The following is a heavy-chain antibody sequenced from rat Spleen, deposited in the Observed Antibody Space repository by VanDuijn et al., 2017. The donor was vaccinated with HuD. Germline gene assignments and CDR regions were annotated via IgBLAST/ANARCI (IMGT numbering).Heavy chain of an antibody. CDR2: ISFDGGTT. CDR3: ARRPYYDGAYYPFAY. CDR1: GFTFTNYD. J-gene: IGHJ3*01. D-gene: IGHD1-12*02. V-gene: IGHV5-25*01. Sequence: EVQLVESGGGLVQPERSMKLSCAASGFTFTNYDMAWVRQAPKKGLEWVAYISFDGGTTYYRDSVKGRFTISRDNAKSTLYLQMDSLRSEDTATYYCARRPYYDGAYYPFAYWGQGTLVTVSS.